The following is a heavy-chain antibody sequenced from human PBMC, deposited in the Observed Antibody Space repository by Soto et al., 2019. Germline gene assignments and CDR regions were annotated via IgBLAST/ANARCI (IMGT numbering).Heavy chain of an antibody. Sequence: EVQLVESGGGLGEPGGSLRLSCAASGFTLSGRSMHWVRQAPGKGLVWVSGIDNAGTDSTYADSVKGRFTSSRDNAKNMLYLQMNSRRDEDTAVYYCARGWFGPDVWGKGTTVTVSS. J-gene: IGHJ6*04. V-gene: IGHV3-74*01. CDR2: IDNAGTDS. D-gene: IGHD3-10*01. CDR3: ARGWFGPDV. CDR1: GFTLSGRS.